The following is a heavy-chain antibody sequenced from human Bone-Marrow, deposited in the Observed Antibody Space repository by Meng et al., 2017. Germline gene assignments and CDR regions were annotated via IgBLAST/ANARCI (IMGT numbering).Heavy chain of an antibody. CDR1: GYTFTSYG. V-gene: IGHV1-18*01. D-gene: IGHD2-15*01. J-gene: IGHJ4*02. Sequence: QVQLVQSGAEVKKPGASVKVSCKASGYTFTSYGISWVRQAPGQGLEWMGWISAYNGNTNYAQKLQGRVTMTRDTSTSTVYMALSSLGSEDTAVYYCARGLAVDEFDYWGQGTLVTVSS. CDR2: ISAYNGNT. CDR3: ARGLAVDEFDY.